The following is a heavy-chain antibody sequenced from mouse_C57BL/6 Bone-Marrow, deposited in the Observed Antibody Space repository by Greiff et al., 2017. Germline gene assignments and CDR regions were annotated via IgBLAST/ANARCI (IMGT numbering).Heavy chain of an antibody. CDR1: GYTFTDHT. J-gene: IGHJ1*03. V-gene: IGHV1-78*01. CDR3: ARRDSYYGSSYVDWYFDV. CDR2: IYPRDGST. D-gene: IGHD1-1*01. Sequence: QVQLQQSDAELVKPGASVKISCKVSGYTFTDHTIHWMKQRPEQGLEWIGYIYPRDGSTKYNEKFKGKATLTADKSSSTAYMQLNSLTSEDSAVYFCARRDSYYGSSYVDWYFDVWGTGTTVTVSS.